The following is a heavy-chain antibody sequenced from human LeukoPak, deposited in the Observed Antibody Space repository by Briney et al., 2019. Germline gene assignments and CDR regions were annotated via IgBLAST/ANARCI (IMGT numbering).Heavy chain of an antibody. V-gene: IGHV1-69*13. CDR1: GYTFTSYG. CDR3: ARDPYPGPFDY. CDR2: IIPIFGTA. J-gene: IGHJ4*02. Sequence: SVKVSCKASGYTFTSYGISWVRQAPGQGLEWMGGIIPIFGTANYAQKFQGRVTITADESTSTAYMELSSLRSEDTAVYYCARDPYPGPFDYWGQGTLVTVSS.